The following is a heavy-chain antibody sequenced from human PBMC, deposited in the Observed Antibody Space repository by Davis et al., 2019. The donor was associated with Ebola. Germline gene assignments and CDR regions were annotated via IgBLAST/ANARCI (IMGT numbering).Heavy chain of an antibody. CDR3: AKGYDYGT. Sequence: GESLKISCAASGFTFSSYAMSWVRQAPGKGLEWVSGISGSGGSTKYADSVKGRFTISRDNSKNTLYLQMNSLRAEDTAVYYCAKGYDYGTWGQGTLVTVSS. D-gene: IGHD4-17*01. CDR1: GFTFSSYA. CDR2: ISGSGGST. J-gene: IGHJ4*02. V-gene: IGHV3-23*01.